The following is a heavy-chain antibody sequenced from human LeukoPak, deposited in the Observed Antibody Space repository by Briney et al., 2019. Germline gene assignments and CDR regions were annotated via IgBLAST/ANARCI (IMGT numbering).Heavy chain of an antibody. CDR1: GYTFSSYT. J-gene: IGHJ4*02. CDR2: ITTGDGNT. D-gene: IGHD7-27*01. CDR3: AKDGGLWVSAHWGDS. V-gene: IGHV3-23*01. Sequence: GGSLRLSCTASGYTFSSYTMTWVRQAPGKGLKWVSTITTGDGNTYYADSVKGRFTVSRDDSKNTLYLQMNSLRAEDTAVYYCAKDGGLWVSAHWGDSWGRGTLVTVSS.